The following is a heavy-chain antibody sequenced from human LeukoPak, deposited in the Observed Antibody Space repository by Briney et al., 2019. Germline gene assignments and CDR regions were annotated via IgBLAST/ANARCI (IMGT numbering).Heavy chain of an antibody. CDR1: GGSISSYY. J-gene: IGHJ5*02. CDR2: IYYSGST. Sequence: SETLSLTCTVSGGSISSYYWSWIRQPPGKGLEWIGYIYYSGSTNYNPSLKSRVTISVDTSKNQFSLKLSSVTAADTAVYYCAREIRYSSSWYWFDPWGQGTLVTVSS. CDR3: AREIRYSSSWYWFDP. D-gene: IGHD6-13*01. V-gene: IGHV4-59*01.